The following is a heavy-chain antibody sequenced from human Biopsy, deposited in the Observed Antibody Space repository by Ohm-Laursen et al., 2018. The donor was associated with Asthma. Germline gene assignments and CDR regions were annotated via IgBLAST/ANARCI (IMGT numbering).Heavy chain of an antibody. CDR1: GFTFSTYG. J-gene: IGHJ4*02. D-gene: IGHD3-3*01. Sequence: SLRLSCSASGFTFSTYGMHWVRQAPGKGLEWVAVVSYDGGVVHYADSMKGRSTISRDNAKSTLYLQMNRLRTDDTAVYFCAKRRGYSDLTDFDHWGQGTLVTVSS. CDR2: VSYDGGVV. CDR3: AKRRGYSDLTDFDH. V-gene: IGHV3-30*18.